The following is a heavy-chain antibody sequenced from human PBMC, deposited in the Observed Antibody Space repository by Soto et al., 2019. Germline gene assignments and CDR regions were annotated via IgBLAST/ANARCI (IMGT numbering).Heavy chain of an antibody. V-gene: IGHV3-21*01. CDR2: ISSSSSYI. J-gene: IGHJ4*02. D-gene: IGHD6-13*01. CDR3: ARDRASSWYSSDY. Sequence: EVQLMESGGGLVKPGGSLRLSCAASGFTFSSYSMNWVRQAPGKGLEWVSSISSSSSYIYYADSVKGRFTISRDNAKNSLYLQMNSLRAEDTAVYYCARDRASSWYSSDYWGQGTLVTVSS. CDR1: GFTFSSYS.